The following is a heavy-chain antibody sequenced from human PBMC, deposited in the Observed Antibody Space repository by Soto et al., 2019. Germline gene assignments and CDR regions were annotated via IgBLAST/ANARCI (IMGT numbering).Heavy chain of an antibody. J-gene: IGHJ3*02. CDR3: ARTRDFWSGNDAFDI. CDR1: GGAVRSCSYY. V-gene: IGHV4-61*01. CDR2: MYYSGST. Sequence: SVTLSLTCSVSGGAVRSCSYYWSWIRQPPGKGLEWIGYMYYSGSTNYNPSLKSRVTISLDTSKNQFSLKLSSVTAADTAVYFCARTRDFWSGNDAFDIWGQGTMVT. D-gene: IGHD3-3*01.